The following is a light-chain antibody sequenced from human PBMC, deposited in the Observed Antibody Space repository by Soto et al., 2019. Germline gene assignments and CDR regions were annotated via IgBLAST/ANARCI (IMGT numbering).Light chain of an antibody. V-gene: IGKV3-20*01. CDR3: QQYGDSPFA. CDR2: AAT. J-gene: IGKJ3*01. CDR1: QSIYINS. Sequence: EIVLTQSPGTLSLSPGERATLSCRASQSIYINSLAWYQHKRGQAPRLLIYAATVRATAVPDRFNGSGSGTDFALTISRLEHEDSAMYYCQQYGDSPFAFGPGTKLDVK.